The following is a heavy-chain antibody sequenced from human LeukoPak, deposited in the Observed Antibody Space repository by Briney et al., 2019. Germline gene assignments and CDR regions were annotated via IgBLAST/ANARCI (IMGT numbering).Heavy chain of an antibody. V-gene: IGHV3-23*01. CDR1: GFTFSSYA. J-gene: IGHJ4*02. D-gene: IGHD3-16*01. Sequence: GGSLRLSCAASGFTFSSYAMSWVRQAPGKGLEWVSAISGSGGSTYYADSVKGRFTTSRDNSKNTLYLQMNSLRAEDTAVYYCAKAGGQGYYFDYWGQGTLVTVSS. CDR2: ISGSGGST. CDR3: AKAGGQGYYFDY.